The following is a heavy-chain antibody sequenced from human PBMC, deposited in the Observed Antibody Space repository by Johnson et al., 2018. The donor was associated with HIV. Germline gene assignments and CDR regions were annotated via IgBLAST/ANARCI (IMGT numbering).Heavy chain of an antibody. CDR2: ITYDGSHK. D-gene: IGHD3-10*01. CDR3: AKGEYFDI. J-gene: IGHJ3*02. CDR1: GFTFSSYA. V-gene: IGHV3-30*04. Sequence: VQLVESGGGVVQPGRSLRLSCAASGFTFSSYAMHWARQAPGKGLEWVALITYDGSHKYYEDPVKGRFTISRDNSKNTVWLQLNSLRAEDTGVYYCAKGEYFDIWGHGTLVTVSS.